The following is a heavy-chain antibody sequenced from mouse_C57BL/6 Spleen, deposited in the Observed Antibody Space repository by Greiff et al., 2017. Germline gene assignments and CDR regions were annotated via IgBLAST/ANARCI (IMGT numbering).Heavy chain of an antibody. CDR2: IWSDGST. J-gene: IGHJ4*01. V-gene: IGHV2-6-1*01. D-gene: IGHD4-1*01. CDR1: GFSFTSYG. CDR3: ARHTGTDAMDY. Sequence: QVQLQEPGPGLVAPSPSLSISCTASGFSFTSYGVHWVRQPPGKGLEWLVVIWSDGSTTYNSALKSRLSTSTDNSKSQVFLKMNSLQTDDTAMYYCARHTGTDAMDYWGQGTSVTVSS.